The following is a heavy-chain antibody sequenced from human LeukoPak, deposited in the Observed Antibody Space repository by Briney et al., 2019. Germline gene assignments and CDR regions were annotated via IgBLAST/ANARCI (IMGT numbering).Heavy chain of an antibody. V-gene: IGHV4-31*03. CDR3: ARVQKDIVVVVAADPYDAFDI. D-gene: IGHD2-15*01. CDR2: IYYRGST. CDR1: GGSISSGGYY. Sequence: PSQTLSLTCTVSGGSISSGGYYWSWIRQHPGKGLEWIGDIYYRGSTYYNPSLESRVTISVDTSKNQFSLKLSSVTAADTAVYYCARVQKDIVVVVAADPYDAFDIWGQGTMVSVSS. J-gene: IGHJ3*02.